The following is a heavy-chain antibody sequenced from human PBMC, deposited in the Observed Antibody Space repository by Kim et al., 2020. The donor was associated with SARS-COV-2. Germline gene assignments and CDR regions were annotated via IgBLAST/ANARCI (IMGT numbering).Heavy chain of an antibody. V-gene: IGHV3-53*01. J-gene: IGHJ5*02. CDR1: DFSVSSKA. D-gene: IGHD3-10*01. CDR2: IYSDGTG. Sequence: GGSLRLSCAASDFSVSSKAMAWVRQAPGKGLEWVSSIYSDGTGYYLDSVKGRFTISTDNPRNTLFDSKNTVYLQMNSLRVEDTAVYYCARGATYYGVGNYWNWFDPWGQGTLVTVSS. CDR3: ARGATYYGVGNYWNWFDP.